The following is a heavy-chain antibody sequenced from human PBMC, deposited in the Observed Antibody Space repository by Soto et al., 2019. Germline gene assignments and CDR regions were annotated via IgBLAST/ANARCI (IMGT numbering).Heavy chain of an antibody. Sequence: HPVGSLRLSCAVSGFTLRNYEMNWVRQAPGKGLEWVSYISSSGTTIYYADSVKGRFTISRDNAKNSLYLQMNSLRAEDTAVYYCARLLSWFGELNDYWGQGTLVTVSS. CDR1: GFTLRNYE. CDR3: ARLLSWFGELNDY. J-gene: IGHJ4*02. CDR2: ISSSGTTI. V-gene: IGHV3-48*03. D-gene: IGHD3-10*01.